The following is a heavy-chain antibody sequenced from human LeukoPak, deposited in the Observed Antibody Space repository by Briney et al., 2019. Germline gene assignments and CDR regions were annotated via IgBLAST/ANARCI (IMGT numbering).Heavy chain of an antibody. CDR3: ARGLRSYSYFDY. CDR1: GFTFSSYS. V-gene: IGHV3-21*01. D-gene: IGHD4-17*01. Sequence: GGSLRLSCAASGFTFSSYSMNWVRQAPGKGLEWVSSISSSSSYIYYADLVKGRFTISRDNAKNSLYLQMNSLRAEDTAVYYCARGLRSYSYFDYWGQGTLVTVSS. J-gene: IGHJ4*02. CDR2: ISSSSSYI.